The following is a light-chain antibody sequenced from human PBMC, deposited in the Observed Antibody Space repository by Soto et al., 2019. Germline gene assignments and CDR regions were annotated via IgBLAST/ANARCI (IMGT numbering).Light chain of an antibody. Sequence: QSALTQPASVSGSPGQSITISCTGTSSDVGGYNYVSWYQQHPGKAPKLMIYEVSNRPSGVSNRFSGSKSGNTASLTISGLQAEHQADYYCSSYTSSSTPCVFGGGTKLTVL. CDR3: SSYTSSSTPCV. J-gene: IGLJ3*02. V-gene: IGLV2-14*01. CDR1: SSDVGGYNY. CDR2: EVS.